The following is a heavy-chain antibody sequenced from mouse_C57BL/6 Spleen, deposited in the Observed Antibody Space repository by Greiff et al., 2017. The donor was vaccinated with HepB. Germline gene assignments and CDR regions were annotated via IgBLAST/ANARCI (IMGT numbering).Heavy chain of an antibody. CDR3: AREDYGSSIYWYFDV. CDR2: ISYDGSN. V-gene: IGHV3-6*01. CDR1: GYSITSGYY. Sequence: EVKLLESGPGLVKPSQSLSLTCSVTGYSITSGYYWNWIRQFPGNKLEWMGYISYDGSNNYNPSLKNRISITRDTSKNQFFLKLNSVTTEDTATYYCAREDYGSSIYWYFDVWGTGTTVTVSS. J-gene: IGHJ1*03. D-gene: IGHD1-1*01.